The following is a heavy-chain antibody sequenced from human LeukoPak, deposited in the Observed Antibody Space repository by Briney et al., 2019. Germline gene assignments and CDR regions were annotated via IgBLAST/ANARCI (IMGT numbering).Heavy chain of an antibody. CDR2: ISYDGSNK. V-gene: IGHV3-30-3*01. J-gene: IGHJ4*02. Sequence: PGRSLRLSCAASGFTFSSYAMHWVRQAPGKGLEWVAVISYDGSNKYYADSVKGRFTISRDNSKNTLYLQMNSLRAEDTAVYYCAKEFRSGSSLDYWGQGTLVTVSS. CDR1: GFTFSSYA. CDR3: AKEFRSGSSLDY. D-gene: IGHD6-19*01.